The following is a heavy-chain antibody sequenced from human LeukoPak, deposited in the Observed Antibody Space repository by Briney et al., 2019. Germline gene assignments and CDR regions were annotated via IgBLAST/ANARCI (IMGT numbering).Heavy chain of an antibody. J-gene: IGHJ4*02. Sequence: ASVKVSCKASGGTFSSYGISWVRQAPGQGLEWMGWISAYNGNTNYAQKLQGRVTMTTDTSTSTAYMELRSLRSDDTAVYYCASSRGAVAGATIDYWGQGTLVTVSS. D-gene: IGHD6-19*01. V-gene: IGHV1-18*01. CDR2: ISAYNGNT. CDR3: ASSRGAVAGATIDY. CDR1: GGTFSSYG.